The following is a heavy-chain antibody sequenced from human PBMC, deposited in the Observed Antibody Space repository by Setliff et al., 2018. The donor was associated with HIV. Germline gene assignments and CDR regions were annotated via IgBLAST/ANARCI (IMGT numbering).Heavy chain of an antibody. CDR2: IKTDGSST. CDR3: ARSGGDCSGISCYSLWFDP. J-gene: IGHJ5*02. Sequence: PGESLKISCAASGFTFSTYWMHWVRQAPGKGLVWVSRIKTDGSSTSYADSVKGRFTISRDNAKNTLFLQMNSLRTEDTAVYYCARSGGDCSGISCYSLWFDPWGHGTLVTVSS. V-gene: IGHV3-74*01. D-gene: IGHD2-15*01. CDR1: GFTFSTYW.